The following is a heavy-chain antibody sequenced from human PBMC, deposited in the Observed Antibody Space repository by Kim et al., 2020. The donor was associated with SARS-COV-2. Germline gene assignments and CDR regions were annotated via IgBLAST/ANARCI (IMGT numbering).Heavy chain of an antibody. D-gene: IGHD3-22*01. CDR1: GGSISSSSYY. V-gene: IGHV4-39*01. CDR2: IYYSGST. Sequence: SETLSLTCTVSGGSISSSSYYWGWIRQPPGKGLEWIGSIYYSGSTYYNPSLKSRVTISVDTSKNQFSLKLSSVTAADTAVYYCARPVRGITMIVVVGGHFDYWGQGTLVTVSS. CDR3: ARPVRGITMIVVVGGHFDY. J-gene: IGHJ4*02.